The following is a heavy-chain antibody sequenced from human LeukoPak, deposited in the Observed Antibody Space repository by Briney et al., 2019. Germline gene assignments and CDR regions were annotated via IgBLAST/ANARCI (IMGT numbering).Heavy chain of an antibody. D-gene: IGHD3-10*01. CDR3: ARVVGDNWFDP. V-gene: IGHV4-59*01. Sequence: PSETLSLTCTVSGGSISSYHWSWIRQPPGKGLECIGYIYYSGSTNYNPSLKSRVTISVDTSKNQFSLKLSSVTAADTAVYYCARVVGDNWFDPWGQGTLVTVSS. CDR1: GGSISSYH. J-gene: IGHJ5*02. CDR2: IYYSGST.